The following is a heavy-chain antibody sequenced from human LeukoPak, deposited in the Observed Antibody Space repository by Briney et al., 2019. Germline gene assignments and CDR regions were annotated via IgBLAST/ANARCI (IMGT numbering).Heavy chain of an antibody. V-gene: IGHV3-23*01. Sequence: GGSLRLSCAASGFTFSSYAMSWVRQAPGKGLEWVSAISGSGGSTYYADSVKGRFTISRDSSKNTLYLQMNSLRAEDTAVYYCAKDRGALGYCSGGTCYADYWGQGTLVTVSS. J-gene: IGHJ4*02. D-gene: IGHD2-15*01. CDR1: GFTFSSYA. CDR3: AKDRGALGYCSGGTCYADY. CDR2: ISGSGGST.